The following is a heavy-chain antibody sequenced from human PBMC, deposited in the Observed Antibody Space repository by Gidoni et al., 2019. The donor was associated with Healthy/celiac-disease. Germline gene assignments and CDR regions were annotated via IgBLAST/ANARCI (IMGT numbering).Heavy chain of an antibody. CDR3: ARALDYYDSSGYLDY. J-gene: IGHJ4*02. V-gene: IGHV3-30-3*01. CDR2: ISYDGSNK. D-gene: IGHD3-22*01. CDR1: GFTFSSYA. Sequence: AASGFTFSSYAMHWVRQAPGTGLEWVAVISYDGSNKYYADSVKGRFTISRDNSKNTLYLQMNSLRTEDTAVYYCARALDYYDSSGYLDYWGQGTLVTVSS.